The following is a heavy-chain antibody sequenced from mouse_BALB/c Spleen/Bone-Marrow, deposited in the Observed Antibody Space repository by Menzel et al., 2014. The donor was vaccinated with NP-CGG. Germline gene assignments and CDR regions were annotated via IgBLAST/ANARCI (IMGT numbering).Heavy chain of an antibody. D-gene: IGHD2-4*01. CDR2: ISNGGIYT. V-gene: IGHV5-6*01. CDR1: GFTFSTYG. CDR3: VRPYDYGTWFAY. Sequence: EVKRVESGGDLVKPGGSLKLSCAASGFTFSTYGMSWVRQTPDKRLEWVAAISNGGIYTYYPDTVKGRFTISRDNAKNSLYLQMSSLKSEDTAMYYCVRPYDYGTWFAYLNHGTLATVSA. J-gene: IGHJ3*01.